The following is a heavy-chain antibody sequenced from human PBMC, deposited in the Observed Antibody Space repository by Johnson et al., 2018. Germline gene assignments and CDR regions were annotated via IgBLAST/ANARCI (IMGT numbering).Heavy chain of an antibody. J-gene: IGHJ4*02. CDR2: IIPIVARA. CDR1: GGTFSNYA. D-gene: IGHD2-15*01. Sequence: QVQLGQSGAEVKKPGSSVKVACKASGGTFSNYAISWVRQAPGQGLEWMGGIIPIVARANYAQRFQGRVTVTADESPSPAYMERSSLRAEDTAVYYCGRVRCSGGSCYSWEYYFDYWGQGTLVTVSS. V-gene: IGHV1-69*12. CDR3: GRVRCSGGSCYSWEYYFDY.